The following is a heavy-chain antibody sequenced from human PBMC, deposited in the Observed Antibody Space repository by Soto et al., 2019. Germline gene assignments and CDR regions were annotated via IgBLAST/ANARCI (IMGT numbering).Heavy chain of an antibody. CDR2: INFYGTTT. Sequence: EVQLMESGGGLVQPGGSLRLSCAASGFTFSNYCMHWVRQAPGEGLVWVSRINFYGTTTNYADSVKGRFTVSRDNARNTLDLQMNSLRAEETAIDYCARGGLHAYDQDNWGQGILVTVSS. CDR1: GFTFSNYC. J-gene: IGHJ4*02. D-gene: IGHD3-16*01. CDR3: ARGGLHAYDQDN. V-gene: IGHV3-74*01.